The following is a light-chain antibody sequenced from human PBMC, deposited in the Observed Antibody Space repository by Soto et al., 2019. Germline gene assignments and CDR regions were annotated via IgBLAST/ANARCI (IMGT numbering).Light chain of an antibody. CDR1: QSVLSASNNKNY. CDR2: WES. J-gene: IGKJ4*01. V-gene: IGKV4-1*01. CDR3: QQYYTNALT. Sequence: DIVMTQPPASLVVSLGERATINSKSSQSVLSASNNKNYLPGYQQKPGQPPKLLIYWESTRESGVPDRFSVSGSGTDFTLTISSLQADDVAVYYCQQYYTNALTCGGGTKVGVK.